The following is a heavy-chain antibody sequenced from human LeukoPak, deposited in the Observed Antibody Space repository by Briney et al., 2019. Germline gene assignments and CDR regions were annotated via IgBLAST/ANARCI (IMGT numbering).Heavy chain of an antibody. D-gene: IGHD3-9*01. Sequence: SETLSLTCTVSGVSIFSYYSNWIRQPPGQGLEWIGYIHYSGTTNYNPSLKSRVSISIDTSKSQFSLKLTSATAADTAIYYCATGRSIRYFDYWGQGTLLSVSS. J-gene: IGHJ4*02. CDR1: GVSIFSYY. V-gene: IGHV4-59*08. CDR2: IHYSGTT. CDR3: ATGRSIRYFDY.